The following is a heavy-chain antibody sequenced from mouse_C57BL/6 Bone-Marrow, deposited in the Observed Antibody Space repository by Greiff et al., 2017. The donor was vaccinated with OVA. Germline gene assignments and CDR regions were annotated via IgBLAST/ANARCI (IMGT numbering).Heavy chain of an antibody. V-gene: IGHV1-69*01. D-gene: IGHD1-1*01. J-gene: IGHJ1*03. CDR1: GYTFTSYW. CDR3: ARSGITTVVDTYWYFDV. Sequence: VQLQQPGAELVMPGASVKLSCKASGYTFTSYWMHWVKQRPGQGLEWIGEIDPSDSYTNYNQKFKGKSTLTVDKSSSTAYMQLSSLTSEDSAVYYCARSGITTVVDTYWYFDVWGTGTTVTVSS. CDR2: IDPSDSYT.